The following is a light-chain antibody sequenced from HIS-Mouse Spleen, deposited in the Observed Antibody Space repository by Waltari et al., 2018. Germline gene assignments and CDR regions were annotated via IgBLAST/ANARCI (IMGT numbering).Light chain of an antibody. V-gene: IGLV3-10*01. Sequence: SYDLTQPPPVSVSPGQTARITCAGEALPKHDDYWYRQKSGQAPVLVIYEDSKQPPGIPERFSGSSSGTMATLTISGAQVEDEADYYCYSTDSSGNHRVFGGGTKLTVL. CDR1: ALPKHD. CDR3: YSTDSSGNHRV. CDR2: EDS. J-gene: IGLJ2*01.